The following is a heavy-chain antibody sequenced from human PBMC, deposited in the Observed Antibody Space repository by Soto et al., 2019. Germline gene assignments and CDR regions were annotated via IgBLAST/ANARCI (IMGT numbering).Heavy chain of an antibody. D-gene: IGHD3-10*01. Sequence: SETLSLTCAVYGGSFSGYYWSWIRQPPGKGLEWIGEINHSGSTNYNPSLKSRVTISVDTSKNQFSLKMSSVTAADTAVYYSAGELFGRSFWFDPWGQGTLVTVSS. CDR1: GGSFSGYY. CDR3: AGELFGRSFWFDP. V-gene: IGHV4-34*01. J-gene: IGHJ5*02. CDR2: INHSGST.